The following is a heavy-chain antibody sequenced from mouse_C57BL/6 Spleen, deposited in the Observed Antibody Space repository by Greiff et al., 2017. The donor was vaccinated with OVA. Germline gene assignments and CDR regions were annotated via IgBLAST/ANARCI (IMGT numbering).Heavy chain of an antibody. CDR2: IHPNSGST. CDR3: ARKSNFPSAMDY. V-gene: IGHV1-64*01. Sequence: VQLQQPGAELVKPGASVKLSCKASGYTFTSYWMHWVKQRPGQGLEWIGMIHPNSGSTNYNEKFKSKATLTVDKSSSTAYMQLSSLISEDSAVYYCARKSNFPSAMDYWGQGTSVTVSS. CDR1: GYTFTSYW. D-gene: IGHD2-5*01. J-gene: IGHJ4*01.